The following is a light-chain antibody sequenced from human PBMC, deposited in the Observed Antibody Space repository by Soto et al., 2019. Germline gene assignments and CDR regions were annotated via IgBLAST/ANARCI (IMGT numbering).Light chain of an antibody. CDR1: QSVSSY. CDR3: QQRTNWPFT. CDR2: DTS. J-gene: IGKJ4*01. V-gene: IGKV3-11*01. Sequence: PGERATLSCRASQSVSSYLAWYQQKPGQAPRLLIYDTSNRATGIPARFSGSGSGTDFTLTISSLEPEDFAIYYCQQRTNWPFTFGGGTKVDIK.